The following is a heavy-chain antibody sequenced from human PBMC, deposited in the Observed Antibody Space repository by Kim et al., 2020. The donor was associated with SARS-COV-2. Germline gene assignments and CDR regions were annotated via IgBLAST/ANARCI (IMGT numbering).Heavy chain of an antibody. Sequence: SQKFQGRVTITRDTSASTAYMELSSLRSEDTAVYYCARVAGIAAAGSVGYWGQGTLVTVSS. J-gene: IGHJ4*02. CDR3: ARVAGIAAAGSVGY. V-gene: IGHV1-3*01. D-gene: IGHD6-13*01.